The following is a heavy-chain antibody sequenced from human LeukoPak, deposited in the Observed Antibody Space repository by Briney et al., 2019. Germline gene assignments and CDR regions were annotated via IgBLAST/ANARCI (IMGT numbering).Heavy chain of an antibody. CDR3: ASKRRSNWAPFDY. CDR2: INHSGST. CDR1: GGSFSGYY. D-gene: IGHD7-27*01. V-gene: IGHV4-34*01. J-gene: IGHJ4*02. Sequence: SETLSLTCAVYGGSFSGYYWSWICQPPGKGLEWIGEINHSGSTNYNPSLKSRVTISVDTSKNQFSLKLSSVTAADTAVYYCASKRRSNWAPFDYWGQGTLVTVSS.